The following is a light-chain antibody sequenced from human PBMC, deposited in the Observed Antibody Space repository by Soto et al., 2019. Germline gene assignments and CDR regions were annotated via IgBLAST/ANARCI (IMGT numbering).Light chain of an antibody. CDR1: GSNIGSNH. CDR2: RSN. J-gene: IGLJ2*01. CDR3: AAWDDSLSALL. V-gene: IGLV1-47*01. Sequence: QAVVTQAPSVSGTPGQRVTISCSGSGSNIGSNHVYWYQQFPGSAPRLLIYRSNQRPSGVPDRFSGSKSGTSASLAISGLRSEDEADYYCAAWDDSLSALLFGGGTKLTVL.